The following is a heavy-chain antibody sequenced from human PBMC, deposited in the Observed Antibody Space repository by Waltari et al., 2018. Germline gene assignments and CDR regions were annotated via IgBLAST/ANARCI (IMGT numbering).Heavy chain of an antibody. V-gene: IGHV1-46*01. Sequence: QVQLVQSGAEVKKPGASVKVSCKASGYTFTSYYMHWVRQAPGQGLEWMGITSPSGGSTSYAQKFHGGGTMTRDTSTSTVYMELSSLRSEDTAVYYCARVRIEGRAYYFDYWGQGTLVTVSS. CDR3: ARVRIEGRAYYFDY. D-gene: IGHD2-15*01. CDR1: GYTFTSYY. J-gene: IGHJ4*02. CDR2: TSPSGGST.